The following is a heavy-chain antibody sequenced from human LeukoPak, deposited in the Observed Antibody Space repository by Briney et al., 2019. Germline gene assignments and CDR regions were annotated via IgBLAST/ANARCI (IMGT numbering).Heavy chain of an antibody. CDR1: GYTFTGYY. V-gene: IGHV1-2*06. CDR2: INPNSGGT. CDR3: ARWYGAYDFWSGYEQNYMDV. J-gene: IGHJ6*03. D-gene: IGHD3-3*01. Sequence: ASVKVSCKASGYTFTGYYMHWVRQAPGQGLEWMGRINPNSGGTNYAQKFQGRVTMTRDTSISTAYMELSRLRSEDTAVYYCARWYGAYDFWSGYEQNYMDVWGKGTTVTVSS.